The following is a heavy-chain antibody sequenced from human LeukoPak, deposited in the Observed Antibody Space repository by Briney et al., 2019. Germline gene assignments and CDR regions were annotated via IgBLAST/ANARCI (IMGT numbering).Heavy chain of an antibody. CDR1: GFTLSSYS. Sequence: GGSLRLSCAASGFTLSSYSMNWVRRAPGKGLEWVSSISSSSSYIYYADSVKGRFTISRDNAKNSLYLQMNSLRAEDTAVYYCARVSALVVVVIHPHYYMDVWGKGTTVTVSS. D-gene: IGHD3-22*01. CDR2: ISSSSSYI. J-gene: IGHJ6*03. V-gene: IGHV3-21*01. CDR3: ARVSALVVVVIHPHYYMDV.